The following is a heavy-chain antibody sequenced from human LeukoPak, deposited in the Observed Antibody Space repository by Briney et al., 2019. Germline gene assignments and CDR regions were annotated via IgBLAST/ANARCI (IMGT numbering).Heavy chain of an antibody. D-gene: IGHD3-22*01. Sequence: ASVKVSCKASGYTFTSYGISWVRQAPGQGLEWMGWISAYNGNTNYAQKLQGRVTMTTGTSTSTAYMELRSLRSDDTAVYYCARMTYYYDSSGYYAGPDAFDIWGQGTMVTVSS. CDR2: ISAYNGNT. CDR1: GYTFTSYG. CDR3: ARMTYYYDSSGYYAGPDAFDI. V-gene: IGHV1-18*01. J-gene: IGHJ3*02.